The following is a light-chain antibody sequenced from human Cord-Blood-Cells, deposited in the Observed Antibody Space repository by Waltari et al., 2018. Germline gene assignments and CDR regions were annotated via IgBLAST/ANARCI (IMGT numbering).Light chain of an antibody. Sequence: DIVMTQSPDSLAVSLGERATINCKSSQSVLYSSNNKNSVAWYQQKPGQPPKLLIYWASTRESGVPDRFSGSGSGTDFTLTISSLQAEDVAVYYCQQYYSTPITFGQGTRLEIK. J-gene: IGKJ5*01. CDR3: QQYYSTPIT. V-gene: IGKV4-1*01. CDR2: WAS. CDR1: QSVLYSSNNKNS.